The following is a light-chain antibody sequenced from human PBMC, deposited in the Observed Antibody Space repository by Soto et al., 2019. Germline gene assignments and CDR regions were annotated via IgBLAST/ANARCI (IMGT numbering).Light chain of an antibody. Sequence: EIVITQSPATLSVSPGERATLSCRASQSVSRNLAWYQQKPGQPPRLLIYDASTRTTGVPARFGGSGSGTEFTLTISGLQSEDFAVYYCQQYGDWPPDTFSQGTKVEI. J-gene: IGKJ2*01. CDR3: QQYGDWPPDT. CDR2: DAS. CDR1: QSVSRN. V-gene: IGKV3-15*01.